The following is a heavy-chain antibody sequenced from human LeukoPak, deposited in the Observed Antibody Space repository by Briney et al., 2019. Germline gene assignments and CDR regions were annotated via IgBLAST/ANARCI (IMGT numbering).Heavy chain of an antibody. CDR2: IDPTDSYT. V-gene: IGHV5-10-1*01. CDR1: GYSFSSYW. J-gene: IGHJ5*02. CDR3: ASSRAGTLKVHNWFDP. Sequence: GESPKISCKGSGYSFSSYWISWVRQMPGKGLEWMGRIDPTDSYTDYSPSFQGHVTISVDRSISTAYLQWSSLKASDTAMYFCASSRAGTLKVHNWFDPWGQGSLVTVSS. D-gene: IGHD6-19*01.